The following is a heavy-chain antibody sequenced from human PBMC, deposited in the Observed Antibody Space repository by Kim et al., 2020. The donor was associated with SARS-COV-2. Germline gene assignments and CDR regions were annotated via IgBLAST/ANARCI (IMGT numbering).Heavy chain of an antibody. CDR3: ASGVGVIAAAGPPGDYFDY. V-gene: IGHV1-18*01. CDR1: GYTFTSYG. CDR2: ISAYNGNT. J-gene: IGHJ4*02. Sequence: ASVKVSCKASGYTFTSYGISWVRQAPGQGLEWMGWISAYNGNTNYAQKPQGRVTMTTDTSTSTAYMELRSLRSDDTAVYYCASGVGVIAAAGPPGDYFDYWGQGTLVTVSS. D-gene: IGHD6-13*01.